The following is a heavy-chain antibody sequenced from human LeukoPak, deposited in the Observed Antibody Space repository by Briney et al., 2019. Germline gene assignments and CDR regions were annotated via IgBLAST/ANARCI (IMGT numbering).Heavy chain of an antibody. CDR2: ISGSGGST. CDR3: AKGGGFLPHDY. CDR1: GFTFSNAW. V-gene: IGHV3-23*01. D-gene: IGHD3-16*01. J-gene: IGHJ4*02. Sequence: GGSLRLSCAASGFTFSNAWMSWVRQAPGKGLEWVSAISGSGGSTYYADSVKGRFTISRDNSKNTLYLQMNSLRAEDTAVYYCAKGGGFLPHDYWGQGTLVTVSS.